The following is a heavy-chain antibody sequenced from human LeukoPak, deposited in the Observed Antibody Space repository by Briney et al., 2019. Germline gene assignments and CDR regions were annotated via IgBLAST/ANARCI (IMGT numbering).Heavy chain of an antibody. CDR1: GFTFSSYY. CDR3: ARDYGGNRRAFDI. D-gene: IGHD4-23*01. J-gene: IGHJ3*02. Sequence: PGGSLRLSCAASGFTFSSYYIHWVRQAPGKGLVWVSRINSDGTSTMYADSVKGRFTISRDNDKNTLYLQMNNLRAEDTAVYYCARDYGGNRRAFDIWGQGTMVTVSS. CDR2: INSDGTST. V-gene: IGHV3-74*03.